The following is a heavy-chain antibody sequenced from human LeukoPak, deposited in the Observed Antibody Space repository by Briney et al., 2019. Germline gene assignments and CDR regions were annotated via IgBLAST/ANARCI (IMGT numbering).Heavy chain of an antibody. CDR2: IKQDGSEK. J-gene: IGHJ4*02. V-gene: IGHV3-7*01. Sequence: PGGSLRLSCAASGFTFSSYWMSWVRQAPGKGLEWVANIKQDGSEKSYVDSVKGRFTISRDNAKNSLYLQMNSLRAEDTAVYYCARVPGWTGFRYSSSWYYFDYWGQGTLVTVSS. CDR1: GFTFSSYW. D-gene: IGHD6-13*01. CDR3: ARVPGWTGFRYSSSWYYFDY.